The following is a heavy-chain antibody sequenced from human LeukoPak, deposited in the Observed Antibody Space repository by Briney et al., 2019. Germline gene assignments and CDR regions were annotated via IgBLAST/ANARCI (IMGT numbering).Heavy chain of an antibody. V-gene: IGHV3-30*18. Sequence: GGSLRLSCAASGFTFSSYSMNWVRQAPGKGLEWVAVTSYDGSNNHYADSVKGRFTISRDNPKNTLYLQMNSLRVEDTAVYYCSNFNLWGRGTLVTVSS. CDR3: SNFNL. CDR1: GFTFSSYS. J-gene: IGHJ2*01. CDR2: TSYDGSNN.